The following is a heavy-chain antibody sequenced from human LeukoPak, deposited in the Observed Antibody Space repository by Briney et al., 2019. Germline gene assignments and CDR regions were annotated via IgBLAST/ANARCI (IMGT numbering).Heavy chain of an antibody. D-gene: IGHD6-19*01. V-gene: IGHV1-2*02. J-gene: IGHJ3*01. Sequence: GASVKVSCKASGYTFFDNYIHWVRQAPGQGLEWMGWINPNSGDTKYSQKFQGRVTMTRDTSISTAYMEVTRLKSDDAAVYYCARDRSASQGLAFDVWGQGTMVTVSS. CDR1: GYTFFDNY. CDR2: INPNSGDT. CDR3: ARDRSASQGLAFDV.